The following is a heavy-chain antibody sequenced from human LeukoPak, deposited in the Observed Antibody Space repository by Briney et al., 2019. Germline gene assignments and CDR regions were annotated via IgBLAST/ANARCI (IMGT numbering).Heavy chain of an antibody. Sequence: SETLSLTCTVSGGSISSSSYYWGWIRQPPGKGLEWIGSIYYSGSTYYNPSLKSRVTISVDTSKNQFSLKLSSVTAADTAVYYCARRAAADILWGRGTLVTVSS. CDR1: GGSISSSSYY. D-gene: IGHD6-13*01. CDR2: IYYSGST. V-gene: IGHV4-39*01. J-gene: IGHJ4*02. CDR3: ARRAAADIL.